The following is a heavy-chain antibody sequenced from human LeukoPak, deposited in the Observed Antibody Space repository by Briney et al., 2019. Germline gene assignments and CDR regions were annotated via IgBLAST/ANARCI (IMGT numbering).Heavy chain of an antibody. V-gene: IGHV1-2*02. CDR2: INPNSGVT. CDR1: GYTFTGYY. J-gene: IGHJ6*03. CDR3: ARGSISTWYFYYMDV. D-gene: IGHD3-10*01. Sequence: ASVKVSCKASGYTFTGYYMHWVRQAPGQGLEWLGWINPNSGVTHYAQKFQGRVTMTRDTYITTAYMELIRLRSDDTAVYYCARGSISTWYFYYMDVWGKGTTVTVSS.